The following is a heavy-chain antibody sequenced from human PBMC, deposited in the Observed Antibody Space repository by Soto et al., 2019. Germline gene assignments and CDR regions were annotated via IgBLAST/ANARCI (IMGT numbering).Heavy chain of an antibody. J-gene: IGHJ4*02. CDR3: AKAGFWSGYYSLVDY. CDR1: GGSISSGDYY. V-gene: IGHV4-30-4*01. CDR2: IYYSGST. D-gene: IGHD3-3*01. Sequence: SETLSLTCTVSGGSISSGDYYWSWIRQPPGKGLEWIGYIYYSGSTYYNPSLKSRVTISVDSSKNQFSLKLSSVTAADTSVYYCAKAGFWSGYYSLVDYWGQGTLVTVSS.